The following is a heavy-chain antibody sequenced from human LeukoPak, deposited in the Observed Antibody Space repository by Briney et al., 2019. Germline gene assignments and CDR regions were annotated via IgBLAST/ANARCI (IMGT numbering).Heavy chain of an antibody. D-gene: IGHD1-26*01. CDR1: GFTFSSYA. CDR2: ISGSGGNT. J-gene: IGHJ2*01. Sequence: GGSLRLSCAASGFTFSSYAMNWVRQAPGKGLGWVSAISGSGGNTYYADFVKGRFTISRDSSKNTLFLQMNTLRAEDTAIYYCAKDRTVGASYWYFDLWGRGTLVTVSS. CDR3: AKDRTVGASYWYFDL. V-gene: IGHV3-23*01.